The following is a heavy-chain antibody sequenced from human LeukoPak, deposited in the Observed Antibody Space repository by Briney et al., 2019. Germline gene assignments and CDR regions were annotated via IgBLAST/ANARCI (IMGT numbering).Heavy chain of an antibody. D-gene: IGHD3-22*01. V-gene: IGHV3-48*01. CDR2: ISGSSSTI. J-gene: IGHJ4*02. Sequence: GGSLRLSCAASGFTFSSYSMNWVRQAPGKGLEWGSYISGSSSTIYYADSVKGRFTISRDNGKNTLYLRMNSLRAEDTAVYYCARGSTYYDSSGQVPFDYWGQGTLVTVSS. CDR3: ARGSTYYDSSGQVPFDY. CDR1: GFTFSSYS.